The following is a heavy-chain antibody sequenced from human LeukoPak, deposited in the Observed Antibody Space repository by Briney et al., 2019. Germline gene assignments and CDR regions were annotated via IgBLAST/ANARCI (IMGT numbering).Heavy chain of an antibody. D-gene: IGHD3-3*01. CDR1: GGSISSSNW. V-gene: IGHV4-4*02. CDR2: IYHSGST. J-gene: IGHJ5*02. Sequence: PSGTLSLTCAVSGGSISSSNWWSWVRQPPGKGLEWIGEIYHSGSTNYNPSLKSRVTISVDKSKNQFSLKLSSVTAADTAVYYCARGDSYYDFWSGYYGNWFDPWGQGTLVTVSS. CDR3: ARGDSYYDFWSGYYGNWFDP.